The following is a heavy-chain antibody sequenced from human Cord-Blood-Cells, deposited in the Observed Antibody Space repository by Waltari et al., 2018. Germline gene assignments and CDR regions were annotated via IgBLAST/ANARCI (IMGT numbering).Heavy chain of an antibody. D-gene: IGHD1-26*01. CDR2: FDPEDGET. J-gene: IGHJ3*02. CDR1: GYTLTELS. V-gene: IGHV1-24*01. Sequence: QVQLVQSGAEVKKPGASVKVSCTVSGYTLTELSMHWVRQAPGKGIEWMGGFDPEDGETINAQKFQGRVTMTEDTSTDTAYMELSSLRSEDTAVYYCATLIVGAPTDAFDIWGQGTMVTVSS. CDR3: ATLIVGAPTDAFDI.